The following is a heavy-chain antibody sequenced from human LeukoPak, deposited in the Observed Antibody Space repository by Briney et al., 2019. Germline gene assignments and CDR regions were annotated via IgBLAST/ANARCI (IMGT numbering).Heavy chain of an antibody. CDR2: ISGSGGST. D-gene: IGHD1-26*01. CDR1: GFTFSNYA. Sequence: QTGGSLRLSCAASGFTFSNYAMTWVRQAPGRGLDWVSAISGSGGSTYYADSVKGRFTISRDNLKNTLYLQMSTLRAEDTAVYYCVKQDNSGTYVSNVFDIWGQGTMVTVSS. J-gene: IGHJ3*02. V-gene: IGHV3-23*01. CDR3: VKQDNSGTYVSNVFDI.